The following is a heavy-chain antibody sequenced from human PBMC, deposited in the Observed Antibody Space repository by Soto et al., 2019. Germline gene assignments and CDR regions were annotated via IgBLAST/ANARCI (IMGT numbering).Heavy chain of an antibody. D-gene: IGHD2-2*01. Sequence: EVQLVEAGGGLIQPGGSLRLSCAASGFIVSSHYMSWVRQAPGKGLEWVSAIYSGGSIYYTDSVEGRFTISRDVSKSILYIQMNSLRADDTAVYYCARDRGDCSSVSCYGSFYYGMDVWGQGTTVIVS. V-gene: IGHV3-53*01. CDR1: GFIVSSHY. J-gene: IGHJ6*02. CDR3: ARDRGDCSSVSCYGSFYYGMDV. CDR2: IYSGGSI.